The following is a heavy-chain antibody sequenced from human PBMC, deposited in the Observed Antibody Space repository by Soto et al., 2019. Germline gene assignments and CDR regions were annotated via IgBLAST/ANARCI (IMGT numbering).Heavy chain of an antibody. Sequence: SETLSLTCTVSGGSINYYYWSWIRQPPGRGLEWIGYITYSGNTNYNPSLKSRVSISLDTSRNQLSLMLSSVTAVDTAVYYCARDRLGSGSYLAFDPSGQGTLVTVSS. CDR1: GGSINYYY. CDR3: ARDRLGSGSYLAFDP. D-gene: IGHD3-10*01. CDR2: ITYSGNT. V-gene: IGHV4-59*01. J-gene: IGHJ5*02.